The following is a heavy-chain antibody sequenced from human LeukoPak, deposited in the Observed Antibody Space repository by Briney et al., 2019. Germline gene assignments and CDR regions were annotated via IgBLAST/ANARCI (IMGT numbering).Heavy chain of an antibody. J-gene: IGHJ4*02. CDR1: GFIVSSDF. D-gene: IGHD6-13*01. CDR3: AKTRSGIAAAGQNY. Sequence: GGSLRLSCAASGFIVSSDFMNWVRQAPGKGLEWVSAISGSGDSTYYADSVKGRFTISRDNSKNTLYLQMNSLRAEDTAIYYCAKTRSGIAAAGQNYWGQGTLVTVSS. CDR2: ISGSGDST. V-gene: IGHV3-23*01.